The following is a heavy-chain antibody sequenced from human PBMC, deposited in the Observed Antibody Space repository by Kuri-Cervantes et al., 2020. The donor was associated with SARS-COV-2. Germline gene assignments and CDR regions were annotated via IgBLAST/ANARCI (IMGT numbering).Heavy chain of an antibody. CDR3: ARDLYSSSPYYGMDV. D-gene: IGHD6-6*01. J-gene: IGHJ6*02. CDR2: IDGDGSST. V-gene: IGHV3-74*01. Sequence: GESLKISCAASGFTFSSYWMHWVRQAPGKGLVWVSRIDGDGSSTNYADSVKGRFTISRDNAKNTLYLQMNSLRAEDTAVYYCARDLYSSSPYYGMDVWGQGTTVTVSS. CDR1: GFTFSSYW.